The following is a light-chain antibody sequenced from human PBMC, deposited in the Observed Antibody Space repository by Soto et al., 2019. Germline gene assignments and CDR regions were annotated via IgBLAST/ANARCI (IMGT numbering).Light chain of an antibody. V-gene: IGKV1-27*01. Sequence: DIQMTQSPSSLSASVGDRVTITCRASQGISNYLAWYQQKPGKVPKLLIYAASTLQSGVPSRFSASGSGTQFTLAISSLQPEDVAPYYCQKYNSAPYTFGHGTKLEIK. J-gene: IGKJ2*01. CDR1: QGISNY. CDR2: AAS. CDR3: QKYNSAPYT.